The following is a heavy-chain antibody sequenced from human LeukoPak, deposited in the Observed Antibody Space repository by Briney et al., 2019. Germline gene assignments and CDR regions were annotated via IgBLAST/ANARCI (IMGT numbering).Heavy chain of an antibody. CDR1: GFPFSSYG. Sequence: PGGPLRLSCAASGFPFSSYGMHWVRQAPGKGLEWVAFIRYDGTNKYYAYSVKGRFTISRDNSKNTLYLQMNSLRAGDTAVYYCAKDRESNIVLVPAAVDYWGQGTLVTVSS. CDR3: AKDRESNIVLVPAAVDY. D-gene: IGHD2-2*01. CDR2: IRYDGTNK. V-gene: IGHV3-30*02. J-gene: IGHJ4*02.